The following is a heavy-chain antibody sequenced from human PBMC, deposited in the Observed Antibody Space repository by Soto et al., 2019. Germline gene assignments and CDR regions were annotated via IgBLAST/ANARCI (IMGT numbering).Heavy chain of an antibody. D-gene: IGHD3-10*01. Sequence: GGSLRLSCAASGFTFSSYDMHWVRQATGKGLEWVSAIGTAGDTYYPGSVKGRFTISRENAKNSLYLQMNSLRAGDTAVYYCARDGSGSYSEADYYYMDVWGKGTTVTVSS. V-gene: IGHV3-13*01. CDR2: IGTAGDT. J-gene: IGHJ6*03. CDR1: GFTFSSYD. CDR3: ARDGSGSYSEADYYYMDV.